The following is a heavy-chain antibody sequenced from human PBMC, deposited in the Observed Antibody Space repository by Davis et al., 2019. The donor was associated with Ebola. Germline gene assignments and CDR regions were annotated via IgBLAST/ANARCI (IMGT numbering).Heavy chain of an antibody. CDR3: TRRNDIFTGYQIERGFDY. D-gene: IGHD3-9*01. V-gene: IGHV5-51*01. J-gene: IGHJ4*02. CDR1: GYSFTFFW. Sequence: GESLKISCKASGYSFTFFWIGWVRQVPGRGLEWMAIIYPGDSDTRYSPSFRGQVTISADKSTTTAYLQWSSLKASDTATYYCTRRNDIFTGYQIERGFDYWGQGTLVTVSS. CDR2: IYPGDSDT.